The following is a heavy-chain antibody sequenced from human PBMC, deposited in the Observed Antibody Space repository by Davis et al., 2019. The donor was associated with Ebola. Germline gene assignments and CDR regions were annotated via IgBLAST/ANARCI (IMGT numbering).Heavy chain of an antibody. CDR3: ARGSRGAPIDY. J-gene: IGHJ4*02. Sequence: AASVKVSCKASGYTFTNYDINWVRQATGQGLEWMGWMNPNSGNTGYVQKFQGRVSMTRNTSISTAYMELSSLRSEDTAEYYCARGSRGAPIDYWGQGTLVTVSS. V-gene: IGHV1-8*01. CDR1: GYTFTNYD. CDR2: MNPNSGNT. D-gene: IGHD2-15*01.